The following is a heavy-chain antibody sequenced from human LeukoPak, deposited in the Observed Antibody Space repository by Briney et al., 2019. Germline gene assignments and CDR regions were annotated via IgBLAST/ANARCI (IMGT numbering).Heavy chain of an antibody. D-gene: IGHD5-18*01. J-gene: IGHJ6*02. CDR1: GFTFSSYG. V-gene: IGHV3-33*01. CDR2: IWYDGSNK. CDR3: ARDGVGDYSYDRIKYYYYGMDV. Sequence: GRSLRLSCAASGFTFSSYGMHWVRQAPGKGLEWVAVIWYDGSNKYYADSVKGRFTISRDNSKNTLYLQMNSLRAEDTAVYYCARDGVGDYSYDRIKYYYYGMDVWGQGTTVTVSS.